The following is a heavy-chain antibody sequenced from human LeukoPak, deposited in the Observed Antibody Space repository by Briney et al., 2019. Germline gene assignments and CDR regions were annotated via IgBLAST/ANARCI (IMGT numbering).Heavy chain of an antibody. J-gene: IGHJ4*02. V-gene: IGHV3-30-3*01. D-gene: IGHD5-12*01. CDR1: GFIFSSYS. Sequence: PGRSLRLSCVASGFIFSSYSVHWVRQAPGKGLEWVAVVSSDGSKKFYADSVKGRFSISGDNSKNTLYLQMNSLRTEDTAVYYCARDRAYSGNDATYFDCWGQGTLVTVSS. CDR2: VSSDGSKK. CDR3: ARDRAYSGNDATYFDC.